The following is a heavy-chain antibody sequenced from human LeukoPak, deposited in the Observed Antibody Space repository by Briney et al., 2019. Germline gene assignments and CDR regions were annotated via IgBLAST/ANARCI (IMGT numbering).Heavy chain of an antibody. CDR2: INWNGGST. D-gene: IGHD3-10*01. CDR1: GFTFSSYA. CDR3: AKDRAKMVRGDYFDY. V-gene: IGHV3-20*04. Sequence: GGSLRLSCAASGFTFSSYAMSWVRQAPGKGLEWVSGINWNGGSTGYADSVKGRFTISRDNAKNSLYLQMNSLRAEDTAVYYCAKDRAKMVRGDYFDYWGQGTLVTVSS. J-gene: IGHJ4*02.